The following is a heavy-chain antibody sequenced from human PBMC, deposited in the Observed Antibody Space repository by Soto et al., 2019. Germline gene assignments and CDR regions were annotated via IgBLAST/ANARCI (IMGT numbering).Heavy chain of an antibody. D-gene: IGHD3-10*01. CDR3: SRYFVVRGVMSALGL. J-gene: IGHJ3*01. CDR2: IYYIGST. CDR1: GGSIRGYY. V-gene: IGHV4-59*06. Sequence: TSETLSLTCTVSGGSIRGYYWAWFRQPPEKGLEWVGYIYYIGSTYYTPSLTSRVTISGATSKNQFSLKLSSVTAGDTAGYYWSRYFVVRGVMSALGLWGQGTRVTGS.